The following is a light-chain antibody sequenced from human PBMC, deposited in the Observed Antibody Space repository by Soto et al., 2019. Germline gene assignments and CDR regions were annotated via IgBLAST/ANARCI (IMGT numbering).Light chain of an antibody. CDR2: SDN. J-gene: IGLJ3*02. CDR3: AKWDDSLNAWV. V-gene: IGLV1-44*01. Sequence: QSVLTQPPSASGTPGQRVTISCSGSNSNIGSNNVNWYQQLPGTAPKLLIYSDNQRPSGVPDRFSGSKSGTSASLAISGLQSEDEADYYCAKWDDSLNAWVFGGGTKLTVL. CDR1: NSNIGSNN.